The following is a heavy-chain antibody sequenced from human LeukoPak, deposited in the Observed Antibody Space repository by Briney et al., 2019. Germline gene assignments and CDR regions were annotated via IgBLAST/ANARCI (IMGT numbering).Heavy chain of an antibody. D-gene: IGHD1-26*01. CDR3: ARANGNEFDY. CDR2: ISHSGST. Sequence: SETLSLTCTVSGGSISSYYWGWIRQPPGKGLEWITCISHSGSTNYNPSLKTRVSISMDMSKNQFSLRLSSVTAADTAVCYCARANGNEFDYWGQGTLVTVSS. J-gene: IGHJ4*02. V-gene: IGHV4-59*01. CDR1: GGSISSYY.